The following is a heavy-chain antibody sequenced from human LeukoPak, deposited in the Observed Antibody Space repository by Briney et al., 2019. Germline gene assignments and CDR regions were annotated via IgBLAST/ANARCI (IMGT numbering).Heavy chain of an antibody. V-gene: IGHV3-23*01. Sequence: PGGSLRLSCAASRFTFSSYAMSWVRQAPGKGLEWVSAISGSGDSTYSTDSVKGRFTISRDNSKNTLYLQMNSLRAEDTAVYYCAKKVPANWGSYFDYWGQGTLVTVSS. D-gene: IGHD7-27*01. CDR1: RFTFSSYA. CDR3: AKKVPANWGSYFDY. CDR2: ISGSGDST. J-gene: IGHJ4*02.